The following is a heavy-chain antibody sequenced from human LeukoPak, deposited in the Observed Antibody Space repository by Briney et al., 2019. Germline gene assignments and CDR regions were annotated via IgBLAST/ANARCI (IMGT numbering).Heavy chain of an antibody. CDR2: IYHSGST. CDR3: ARVRGYANFDY. Sequence: SETLSLTCAVSGGSISSGGYSWSWIRQPPGTGLEWIGYIYHSGSTYYNPSLKSRVTISVDRSKNQFSLKLSSVTAADTAVYYCARVRGYANFDYWGQGTLVTVSS. V-gene: IGHV4-30-2*01. CDR1: GGSISSGGYS. J-gene: IGHJ4*02. D-gene: IGHD2-15*01.